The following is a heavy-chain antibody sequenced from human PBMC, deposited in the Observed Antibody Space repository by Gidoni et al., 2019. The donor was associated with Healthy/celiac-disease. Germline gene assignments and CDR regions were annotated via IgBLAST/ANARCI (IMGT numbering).Heavy chain of an antibody. J-gene: IGHJ4*02. D-gene: IGHD6-19*01. V-gene: IGHV1-69*06. CDR2: IIPIFGTA. Sequence: QVQLVQSGAELKTPGSSVKVSCQASDGTFSSYAISWVRQAPGQGLEWMGGIIPIFGTANYAQKFKGRVTITEDKSTSTAYMGLSSLRSEDTAVYYCAGIAVADNLGGYWGQGTLVTVSS. CDR3: AGIAVADNLGGY. CDR1: DGTFSSYA.